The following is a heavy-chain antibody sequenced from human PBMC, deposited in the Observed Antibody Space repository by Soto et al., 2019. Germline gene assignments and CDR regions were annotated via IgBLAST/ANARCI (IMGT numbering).Heavy chain of an antibody. J-gene: IGHJ4*02. D-gene: IGHD3-16*02. V-gene: IGHV2-5*02. Sequence: SGPTLVNPTQTLTLTCTFSGFSLSTSGVGVGWIRQPPGKALEWLALIYWDDDDRYSPSLKSRLTITKDTSENQVVLTMTNMDPVDTATYYCAHSYDYIWGSYRLNFDYWGQGTLVTGSS. CDR2: IYWDDDD. CDR3: AHSYDYIWGSYRLNFDY. CDR1: GFSLSTSGVG.